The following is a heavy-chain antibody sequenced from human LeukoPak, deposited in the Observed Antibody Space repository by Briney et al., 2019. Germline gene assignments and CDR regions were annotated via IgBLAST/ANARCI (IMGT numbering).Heavy chain of an antibody. CDR2: ISGESKYI. CDR3: ARGAAFQGNYDY. V-gene: IGHV3-21*01. Sequence: PGGSLRLSCAAAGFTFSSSSMNWVRQTPGKGLEWVSSISGESKYIYYADSVTGRFTISRDNAKNSLYLQMNSLRAEDTAAYYCARGAAFQGNYDYWGQGTQVTVSS. J-gene: IGHJ4*02. D-gene: IGHD3-10*01. CDR1: GFTFSSSS.